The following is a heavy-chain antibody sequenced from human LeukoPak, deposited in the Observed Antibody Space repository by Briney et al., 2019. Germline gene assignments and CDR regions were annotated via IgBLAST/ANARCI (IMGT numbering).Heavy chain of an antibody. CDR1: GYSISSGYY. CDR2: IYHSGST. J-gene: IGHJ4*02. V-gene: IGHV4-38-2*01. Sequence: SETLSLTCAVSGYSISSGYYWGWIRQPPGKGLEWIGSIYHSGSTYYNPSLKSRVTKSVDTSKNQFSLKLSSVTAADTAVYYCASTVKAIGATPGYWGQGTLVTVSS. CDR3: ASTVKAIGATPGY. D-gene: IGHD4-17*01.